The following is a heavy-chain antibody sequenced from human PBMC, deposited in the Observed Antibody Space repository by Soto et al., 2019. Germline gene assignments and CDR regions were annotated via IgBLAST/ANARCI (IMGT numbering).Heavy chain of an antibody. CDR2: ISHTGITT. Sequence: EVQLLESGGGLVQPGGSLRLSCVASGFTFGTYAMSWVRQAPGKGLEWVSAISHTGITTYDADSVRGRFTISRDNSKNTLYLQMNCLIAADTAVYFCAQQAYGGGTHPLLFDYWGQGPLVTVSS. D-gene: IGHD3-10*01. J-gene: IGHJ4*02. V-gene: IGHV3-23*01. CDR3: AQQAYGGGTHPLLFDY. CDR1: GFTFGTYA.